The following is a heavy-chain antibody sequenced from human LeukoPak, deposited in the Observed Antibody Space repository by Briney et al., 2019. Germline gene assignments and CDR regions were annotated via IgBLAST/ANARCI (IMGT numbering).Heavy chain of an antibody. D-gene: IGHD3-10*01. CDR1: GGSISTYY. Sequence: PSETLSLTCTVSGGSISTYYWNWIRQPPGKGLEYIGYIYYSGSTNYNPSLKSRVTISVDMSKNQFSLKLSSVTAADTAVYYCARDSYYYGSGSYFPHYYMDVWGKGTTVTISS. V-gene: IGHV4-59*01. CDR3: ARDSYYYGSGSYFPHYYMDV. J-gene: IGHJ6*03. CDR2: IYYSGST.